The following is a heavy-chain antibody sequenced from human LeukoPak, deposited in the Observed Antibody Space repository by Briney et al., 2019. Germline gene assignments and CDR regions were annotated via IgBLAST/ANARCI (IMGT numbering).Heavy chain of an antibody. CDR2: IYHSGST. D-gene: IGHD4-11*01. J-gene: IGHJ4*02. CDR1: GGSISSSSYY. V-gene: IGHV4-39*07. Sequence: KPSETLSLTCTVSGGSISSSSYYWGWIRQPPGKGLEWIGSIYHSGSTYYNPSLKSRVTISVDTSKNQFSLKLSSVTAADTAVYYCARRLQPFHYWGQGTLVTVSS. CDR3: ARRLQPFHY.